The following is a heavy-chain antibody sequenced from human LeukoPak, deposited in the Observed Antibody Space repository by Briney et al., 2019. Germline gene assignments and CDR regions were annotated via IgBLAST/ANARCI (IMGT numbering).Heavy chain of an antibody. D-gene: IGHD5-12*01. CDR1: GYTFTSYA. V-gene: IGHV1-3*01. J-gene: IGHJ4*02. Sequence: GASVKVSCKASGYTFTSYAMHWVRQAPGQRLEWMGWINAGNGNTKYSQKFRGRVTITRDTSASTAYMELSSLRSEDTAVYYCARAPTVDYLFDYWGQGTLVTVSS. CDR2: INAGNGNT. CDR3: ARAPTVDYLFDY.